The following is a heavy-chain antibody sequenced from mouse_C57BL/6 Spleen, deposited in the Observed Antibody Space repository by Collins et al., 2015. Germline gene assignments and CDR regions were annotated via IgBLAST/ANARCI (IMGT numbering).Heavy chain of an antibody. CDR2: INPNNGGT. D-gene: IGHD4-1*01. Sequence: EVQLQQSGPELVKPGTSVKISCKASGYTFTDYFMNWVKQSHGKSLEWIGDINPNNGGTSYNQKFKGKATLTVDKSSSTAYMELRSLTSEDSAVYYCARGKLTGTGKYFDYWGQGTTLTVSS. J-gene: IGHJ2*01. V-gene: IGHV1-26*01. CDR3: ARGKLTGTGKYFDY. CDR1: GYTFTDYF.